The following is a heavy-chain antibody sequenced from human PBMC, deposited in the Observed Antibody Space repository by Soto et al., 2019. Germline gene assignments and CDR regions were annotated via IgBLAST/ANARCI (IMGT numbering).Heavy chain of an antibody. D-gene: IGHD3-10*01. V-gene: IGHV1-8*01. CDR1: GNTFTSYD. Sequence: ASVKVSCKASGNTFTSYDINWVRQATGHGLEWMGWINPNSGNIGYAQKFQGRVTMTRDTAIRTAYMEMSRLRSDDTAVYYCARGRASGSYYLLDYWGQGTLVTVS. CDR3: ARGRASGSYYLLDY. J-gene: IGHJ4*02. CDR2: INPNSGNI.